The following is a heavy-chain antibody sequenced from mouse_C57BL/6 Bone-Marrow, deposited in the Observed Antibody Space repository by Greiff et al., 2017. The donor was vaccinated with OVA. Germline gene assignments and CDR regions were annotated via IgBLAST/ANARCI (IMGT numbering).Heavy chain of an antibody. CDR1: GFTFSSYA. V-gene: IGHV5-4*01. CDR3: ARSGVYSNFVGFAY. Sequence: EVQLQESGGGLVKPGGSLKLSCAASGFTFSSYAMSWVRQTPEKRLEWVATISDGGSYTYYPDNVKGRFTISRDNAKNNLYLQMSHLKSEDTAMYYCARSGVYSNFVGFAYWGQGTLVTVSA. J-gene: IGHJ3*01. D-gene: IGHD2-5*01. CDR2: ISDGGSYT.